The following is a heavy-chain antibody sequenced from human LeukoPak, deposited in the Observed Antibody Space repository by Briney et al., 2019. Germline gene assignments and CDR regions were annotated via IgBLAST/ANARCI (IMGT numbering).Heavy chain of an antibody. J-gene: IGHJ4*02. D-gene: IGHD6-25*01. CDR1: GFIFSTFA. V-gene: IGHV3-23*01. Sequence: GGSLRLSCAASGFIFSTFAMIWVRQPPGKGLEWVSSIFPSGGEIHYADSVRGRFTISRDNSKNTLYLQMNSLRAEDTAVYYCAKDLAADWGQGTLVTVSS. CDR3: AKDLAAD. CDR2: IFPSGGEI.